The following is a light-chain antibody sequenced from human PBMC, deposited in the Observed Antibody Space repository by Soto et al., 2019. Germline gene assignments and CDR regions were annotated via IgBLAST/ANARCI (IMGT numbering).Light chain of an antibody. CDR1: SSDVGGYNY. CDR3: SSYAGSNNLV. J-gene: IGLJ1*01. V-gene: IGLV2-8*01. CDR2: EVS. Sequence: QSVLTQPPSASGSPGQSVTISCTGTSSDVGGYNYVSWYQQHPGKAPKLMIYEVSKRPSGVPDRFSGSKSGNTASLTVSGIQAEDEDDYYCSSYAGSNNLVFGTGTKGTFL.